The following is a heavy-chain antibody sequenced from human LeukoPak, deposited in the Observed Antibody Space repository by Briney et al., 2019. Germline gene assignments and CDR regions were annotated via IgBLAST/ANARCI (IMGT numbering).Heavy chain of an antibody. Sequence: GRSLRLSCAPSGFTFSNYGMHWVRQAPGKGLEWVAVIWYDGSNKYYADSVKGRFTISRDNSKNMLYLQMNSLRAEDTAVYYCARSLERDYHGVSYYMNNWFDPWGQGTLVTVSS. D-gene: IGHD3-10*01. J-gene: IGHJ5*02. CDR2: IWYDGSNK. V-gene: IGHV3-33*01. CDR3: ARSLERDYHGVSYYMNNWFDP. CDR1: GFTFSNYG.